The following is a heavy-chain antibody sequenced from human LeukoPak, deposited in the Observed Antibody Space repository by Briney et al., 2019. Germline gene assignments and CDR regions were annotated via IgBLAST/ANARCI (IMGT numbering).Heavy chain of an antibody. J-gene: IGHJ3*02. Sequence: ASVKVSCKASGYTFTSYAMHWVRQAPGQRLEWMGWINAGNGNTKYSQEFQGRVTITRDTSASTAYMELSSLRSEDMAVYYCARDGEHCSSTSCSDDAFDIWGQGTMVTVSS. CDR2: INAGNGNT. D-gene: IGHD2-2*01. CDR1: GYTFTSYA. V-gene: IGHV1-3*03. CDR3: ARDGEHCSSTSCSDDAFDI.